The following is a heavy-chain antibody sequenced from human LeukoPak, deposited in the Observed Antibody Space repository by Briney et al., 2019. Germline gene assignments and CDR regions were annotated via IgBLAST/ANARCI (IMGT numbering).Heavy chain of an antibody. V-gene: IGHV5-51*01. Sequence: GESLKISCKGSGCSFTSYWIGWVRQMPGKGLEWMGIIYPGDSDTRYSPSFRGQATISADKSISTAYLQWSSLKASDTAMYYCARHVGLIAAAVDALDYWGQGTLVTVSS. D-gene: IGHD6-13*01. CDR2: IYPGDSDT. CDR3: ARHVGLIAAAVDALDY. J-gene: IGHJ4*02. CDR1: GCSFTSYW.